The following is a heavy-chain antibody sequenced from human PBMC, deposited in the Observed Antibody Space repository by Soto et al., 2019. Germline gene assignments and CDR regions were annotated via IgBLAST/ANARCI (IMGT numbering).Heavy chain of an antibody. Sequence: GGSLRLSCAASGFTFSSSWMHWVCQAPEKGLEWMADIKCDGSEKYYVDSVKGRLTISRDNAKNSLYLQVNSLRAEDMTVYYCAREFGMDVWGQGTTVTVSS. CDR2: IKCDGSEK. J-gene: IGHJ6*02. CDR1: GFTFSSSW. CDR3: AREFGMDV. V-gene: IGHV3-7*03.